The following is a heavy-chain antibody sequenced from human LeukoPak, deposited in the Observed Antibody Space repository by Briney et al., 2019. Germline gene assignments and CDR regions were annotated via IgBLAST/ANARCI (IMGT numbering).Heavy chain of an antibody. Sequence: SSETLSLTCTVSGYSISSGYYWGWIRQPPGKGLEWIGSIYHSGSTYYNPSLKSRVTISVDTSKNQFSLKLSSVTAADTAVYYCARDLLRCFDPLVFDYWGQGTLVTVSS. V-gene: IGHV4-38-2*02. D-gene: IGHD3-9*01. CDR2: IYHSGST. CDR1: GYSISSGYY. CDR3: ARDLLRCFDPLVFDY. J-gene: IGHJ4*02.